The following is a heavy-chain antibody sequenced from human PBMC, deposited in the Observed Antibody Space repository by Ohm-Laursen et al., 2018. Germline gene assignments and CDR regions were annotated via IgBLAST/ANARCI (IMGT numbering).Heavy chain of an antibody. CDR3: ARVPGTTYFDY. Sequence: GESLRISCKGSGYTFASDWIGWVRQMPGKGLEWMGIIYPGDSDTKYSPSFQGQVTISADKSISTAYLQWSSLKASDTAMYYCARVPGTTYFDYWGQGTLVTVSS. D-gene: IGHD1-7*01. V-gene: IGHV5-51*01. CDR1: GYTFASDW. J-gene: IGHJ4*02. CDR2: IYPGDSDT.